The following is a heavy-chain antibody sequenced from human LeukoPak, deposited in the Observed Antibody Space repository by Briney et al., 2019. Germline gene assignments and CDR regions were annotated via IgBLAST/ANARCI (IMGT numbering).Heavy chain of an antibody. CDR3: ARGPQRWWLRLLYFDY. CDR2: INHSGST. CDR1: GGSITNPEYY. V-gene: IGHV4-34*01. Sequence: SETLSLTCTVSGGSITNPEYYWSWIRQPPGKGLEWIGEINHSGSTNYNPSLKSRVTISVDTSKNQFSLKLSSVTAADTAVYYCARGPQRWWLRLLYFDYWGQGTLVTVSS. D-gene: IGHD5-12*01. J-gene: IGHJ4*02.